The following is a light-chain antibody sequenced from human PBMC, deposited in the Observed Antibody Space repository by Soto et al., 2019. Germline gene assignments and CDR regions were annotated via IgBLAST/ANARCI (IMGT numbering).Light chain of an antibody. CDR3: HSYDSSLSGVV. J-gene: IGLJ2*01. V-gene: IGLV1-40*01. Sequence: QSVLTQPPSVSGAPGQRVTISCTGSSSNIGAVYDVHWYQQLPGTDPNPPIHGNSNRPSGVPDRFSGSKSGTSASLAITGLQAEDEADYYCHSYDSSLSGVVFGVGTKVTVL. CDR2: GNS. CDR1: SSNIGAVYD.